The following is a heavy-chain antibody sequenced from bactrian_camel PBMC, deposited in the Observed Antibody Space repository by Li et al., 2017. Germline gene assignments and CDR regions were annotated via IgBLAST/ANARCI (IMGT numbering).Heavy chain of an antibody. CDR3: AASGSCGPSRTVVHADEYRY. CDR1: GYATSHYC. Sequence: HVQLVESGGGSVQEGQSLKLSCAISGYATSHYCIAWFRLSSGKEREEVAHIYASNGRSAVADSVKGRFTVSQDDANNTVNLMMNSLKPEDTAMYYCAASGSCGPSRTVVHADEYRYWGQGTQVTVS. V-gene: IGHV3-3*01. CDR2: IYASNGRS. D-gene: IGHD6*01. J-gene: IGHJ4*01.